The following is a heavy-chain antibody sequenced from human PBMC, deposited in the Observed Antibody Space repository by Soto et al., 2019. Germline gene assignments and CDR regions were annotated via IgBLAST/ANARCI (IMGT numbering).Heavy chain of an antibody. D-gene: IGHD6-13*01. CDR2: ISGSGGST. J-gene: IGHJ5*02. V-gene: IGHV3-23*01. CDR1: GFTFSSYA. CDR3: AARGAAGSNWFDP. Sequence: GGSLRLSCAASGFTFSSYAMSWVRQAPGKGLEWVSAISGSGGSTYYADSLKGRFTISRDNSKNTLYLQMNSLRAEDTAVYYCAARGAAGSNWFDPWGQGTLVTVSS.